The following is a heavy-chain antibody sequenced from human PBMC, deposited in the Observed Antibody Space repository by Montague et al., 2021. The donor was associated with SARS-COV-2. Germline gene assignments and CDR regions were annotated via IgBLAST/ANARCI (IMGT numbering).Heavy chain of an antibody. V-gene: IGHV3-33*01. CDR3: ARDVYYYDSSGYYYVRYYYYGMDV. CDR2: IWYDGSNK. CDR1: GFTFSSYG. Sequence: SLRLSCAASGFTFSSYGMHWVRQAPGKGLEWVADIWYDGSNKYYADSVKGRFTISRDNSKNTLYLQMNSLRAEDTAVYYCARDVYYYDSSGYYYVRYYYYGMDVRGQGTTVTVSS. D-gene: IGHD3-22*01. J-gene: IGHJ6*02.